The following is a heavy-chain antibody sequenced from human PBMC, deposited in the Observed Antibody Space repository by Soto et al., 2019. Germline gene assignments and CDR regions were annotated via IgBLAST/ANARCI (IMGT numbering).Heavy chain of an antibody. Sequence: SETLSLACTFSVGSIISNYWTWIRQPPGKGLEWIGYVYNSGSTNYNPSLTSRVTISEDTSKSQFSLKVNSMTAADTAVYYCARYRREAVAGYTLDNWGQGILVTVSS. CDR1: VGSIISNY. D-gene: IGHD6-13*01. CDR2: VYNSGST. V-gene: IGHV4-59*01. J-gene: IGHJ4*02. CDR3: ARYRREAVAGYTLDN.